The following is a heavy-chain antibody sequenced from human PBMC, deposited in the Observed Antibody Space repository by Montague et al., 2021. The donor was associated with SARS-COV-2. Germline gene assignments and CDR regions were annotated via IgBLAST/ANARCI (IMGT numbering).Heavy chain of an antibody. CDR1: GGSMRSNIYY. J-gene: IGHJ4*02. CDR2: NNYSSGSN. Sequence: SETLSLTCTVSGGSMRSNIYYWVWLRQPQGMGLESNGNNNYSSGSNFSHPSLESLATISIDTSNNRLLLYLTSATAADTAVYYCAGQPTRPRSDYWGQGILVTVSS. D-gene: IGHD6-6*01. CDR3: AGQPTRPRSDY. V-gene: IGHV4-39*01.